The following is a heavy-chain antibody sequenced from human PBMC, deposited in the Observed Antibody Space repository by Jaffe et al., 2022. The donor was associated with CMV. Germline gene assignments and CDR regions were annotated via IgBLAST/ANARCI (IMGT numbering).Heavy chain of an antibody. CDR3: ARGRYGSGSWMYYYYYYMDV. CDR2: IYYSGST. CDR1: GGSISSYY. J-gene: IGHJ6*03. D-gene: IGHD3-10*01. V-gene: IGHV4-59*01. Sequence: QVQLQESGPGLVKPSETLSLTCTVSGGSISSYYWSWIRQPPGKGLEWIGYIYYSGSTNYNPSLKSRVTISVDTSKNQFSLKLSSVTAADTAVYYCARGRYGSGSWMYYYYYYMDVWGKGTTVTVSS.